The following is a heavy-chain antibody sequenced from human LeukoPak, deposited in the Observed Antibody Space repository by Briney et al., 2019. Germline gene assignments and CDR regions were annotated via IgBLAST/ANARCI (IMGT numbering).Heavy chain of an antibody. J-gene: IGHJ6*03. CDR3: ARAPGYSYGYRDYYYYYMDV. CDR2: ISSSSSYI. D-gene: IGHD5-18*01. CDR1: GFTFSSYG. V-gene: IGHV3-21*01. Sequence: GGSLRLSCAASGFTFSSYGMSWVRQAPGKGLEWVSSISSSSSYIYYADSVKGRFTISRDNAKNSLYLQMNSLRAEDTAVYYCARAPGYSYGYRDYYYYYMDVWGKGTTVTVSS.